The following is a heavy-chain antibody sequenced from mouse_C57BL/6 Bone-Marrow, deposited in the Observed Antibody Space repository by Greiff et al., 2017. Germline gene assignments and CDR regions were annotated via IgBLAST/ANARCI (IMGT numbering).Heavy chain of an antibody. CDR2: INPNNGGT. D-gene: IGHD1-1*01. CDR1: GYTFTDYN. V-gene: IGHV1-22*01. Sequence: SGPELVKPGASVKMSCKASGYTFTDYNMHWVKQSHGKSLEWIGYINPNNGGTSYNQKFKGKATLTVNKSSSTAYMELRSLTSEDSAVYYCAREGLTTVVATDYFDYWGQGTTLTVSS. J-gene: IGHJ2*01. CDR3: AREGLTTVVATDYFDY.